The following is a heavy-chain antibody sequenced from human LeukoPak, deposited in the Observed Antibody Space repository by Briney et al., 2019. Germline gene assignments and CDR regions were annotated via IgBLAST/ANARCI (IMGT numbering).Heavy chain of an antibody. CDR3: ARDRHSSGWSYFDY. CDR2: IKQDGSEK. V-gene: IGHV3-7*01. J-gene: IGHJ4*02. D-gene: IGHD6-19*01. Sequence: GGSLRLSCVASAFTFSSYWMSWVRLAPVKGLEWVANIKQDGSEKYSVDSVKGRFTISRYNAKNSLYLQMNNLRAEDTAVYYCARDRHSSGWSYFDYWGQGIPVTVSS. CDR1: AFTFSSYW.